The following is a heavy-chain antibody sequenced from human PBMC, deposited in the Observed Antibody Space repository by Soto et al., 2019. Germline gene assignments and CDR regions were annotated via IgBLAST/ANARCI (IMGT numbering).Heavy chain of an antibody. V-gene: IGHV3-15*07. J-gene: IGHJ6*02. Sequence: GGSLRLSCAASGFTFSNAWMNWVRQAPGKGLEWVGRIKSKTDGGTTDYAAPVKGRFTISRDDSKNTLYLQMNSLKTEDTAVYYCTTTPVLRYFDWHSTYYYYYGMDVWGQGTTVTVSS. CDR2: IKSKTDGGTT. CDR1: GFTFSNAW. D-gene: IGHD3-9*01. CDR3: TTTPVLRYFDWHSTYYYYYGMDV.